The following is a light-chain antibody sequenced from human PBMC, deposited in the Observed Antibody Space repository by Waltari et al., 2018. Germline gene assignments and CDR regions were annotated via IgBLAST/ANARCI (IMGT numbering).Light chain of an antibody. Sequence: DIQMTQSPSASASVGDRVTIPCRASQGISNYLAWFQQKPGKVPKRLIYGASSLQSGVPSTFSGSGSGTEFTLTISSLQPEDFATYYCLQYNSYPLTFGGGTKVEIK. J-gene: IGKJ4*01. V-gene: IGKV1-17*03. CDR1: QGISNY. CDR2: GAS. CDR3: LQYNSYPLT.